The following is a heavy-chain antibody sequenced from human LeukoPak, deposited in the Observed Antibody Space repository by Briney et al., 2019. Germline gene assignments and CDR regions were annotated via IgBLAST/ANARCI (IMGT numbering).Heavy chain of an antibody. CDR3: TRERMNAFDI. Sequence: GGSLRLSCAASGFTFSSYEMNWVRQAPGKGLEWVSYISDSDSTKYYADSVKGRFTISRDNAKNSLYLQMNSLRAEDTAVYYCTRERMNAFDIWGQGTMVTVSS. CDR1: GFTFSSYE. D-gene: IGHD2-8*01. CDR2: ISDSDSTK. V-gene: IGHV3-48*03. J-gene: IGHJ3*02.